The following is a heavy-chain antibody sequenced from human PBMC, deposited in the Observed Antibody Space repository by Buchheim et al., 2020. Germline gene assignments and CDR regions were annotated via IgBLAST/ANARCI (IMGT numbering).Heavy chain of an antibody. J-gene: IGHJ4*02. CDR1: GGTFSSYT. V-gene: IGHV1-69*08. CDR3: AREDNGDGYNLRRPFDY. Sequence: QVQLVQSGAEVKKPGSSVKVSCKASGGTFSSYTISWVRQAPGQGLEWMGRIIPILGIANYAQKFQGRVTNTADKSTSTAYMELSSLRSEDTAVYYCAREDNGDGYNLRRPFDYWGQGTL. CDR2: IIPILGIA. D-gene: IGHD5-24*01.